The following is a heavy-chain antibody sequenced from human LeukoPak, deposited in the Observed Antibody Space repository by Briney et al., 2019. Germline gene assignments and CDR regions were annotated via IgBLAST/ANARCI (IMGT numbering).Heavy chain of an antibody. D-gene: IGHD2-2*01. CDR1: GFTFSDYA. CDR3: RAVGGRSAAPLDY. V-gene: IGHV3-30-3*01. Sequence: GGSLRLSCAASGFTFSDYAMYWVRQAPGKGLEWVAVISYDEINIYYADSVKGRFTISRDNSKNTLYLQMNSLTADDTTLYAKRAVGGRSAAPLDYWGQGTLVTVSS. J-gene: IGHJ4*02. CDR2: ISYDEINI.